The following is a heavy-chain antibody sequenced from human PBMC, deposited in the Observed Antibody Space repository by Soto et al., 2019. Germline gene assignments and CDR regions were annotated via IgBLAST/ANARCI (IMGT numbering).Heavy chain of an antibody. V-gene: IGHV1-69*12. Sequence: QVQLVQSGAEVKKPGSSVKVSCKASGGTFSSYAISWVRQAPGQGLEWMGGIIPIFGTANYAQKFQGRVTITADEYTSTAYMELSSLRSEDTAVYYCANTNYYDSSGYYGWFDPWGQGTLVTVSS. CDR2: IIPIFGTA. CDR3: ANTNYYDSSGYYGWFDP. D-gene: IGHD3-22*01. CDR1: GGTFSSYA. J-gene: IGHJ5*02.